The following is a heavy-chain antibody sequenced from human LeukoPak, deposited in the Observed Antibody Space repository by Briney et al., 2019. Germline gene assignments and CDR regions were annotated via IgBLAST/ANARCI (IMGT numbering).Heavy chain of an antibody. J-gene: IGHJ4*02. Sequence: TGGSLGLSCAASGFSFDTYAMTWVRQAPGKGLEWVSAISGSGGSTYYADSVKGRFTISRDNSKNTLYLQMNSLRAEDTAVYYCAKGLRYFDWLFETGLDYWGQGTLVTVSS. CDR2: ISGSGGST. D-gene: IGHD3-9*01. CDR1: GFSFDTYA. CDR3: AKGLRYFDWLFETGLDY. V-gene: IGHV3-23*01.